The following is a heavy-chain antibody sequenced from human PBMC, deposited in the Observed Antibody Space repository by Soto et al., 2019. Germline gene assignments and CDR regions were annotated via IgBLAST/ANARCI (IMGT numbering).Heavy chain of an antibody. D-gene: IGHD3-22*01. J-gene: IGHJ4*02. Sequence: ETLSLTCTVSGVSFSSYYWSWIRQPPGKGLEWIGYIHYSGSTSYNPSLKSRVAISVDTSKNQFSLKLSSVTAADTAVYYCARRSDYYHSSGYLFDYSGQATLVTVSS. V-gene: IGHV4-59*01. CDR2: IHYSGST. CDR3: ARRSDYYHSSGYLFDY. CDR1: GVSFSSYY.